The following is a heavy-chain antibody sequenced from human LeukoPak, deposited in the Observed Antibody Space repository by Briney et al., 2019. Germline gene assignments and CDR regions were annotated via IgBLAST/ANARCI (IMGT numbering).Heavy chain of an antibody. D-gene: IGHD6-19*01. CDR3: ARVLYSSGWYAPGFDY. J-gene: IGHJ4*02. Sequence: ASVNVSCKASGYTFTSYYMHWVRQAPGQGLEWMGIINPSGGSTSYAQKFQGRVTMPRDTSTSTVYMELSSLRSEDTAVYYCARVLYSSGWYAPGFDYWGQGTLVTVSS. V-gene: IGHV1-46*03. CDR1: GYTFTSYY. CDR2: INPSGGST.